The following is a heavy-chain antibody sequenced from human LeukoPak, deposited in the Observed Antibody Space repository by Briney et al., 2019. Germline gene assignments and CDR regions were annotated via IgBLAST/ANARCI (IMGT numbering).Heavy chain of an antibody. CDR3: ATETNGRHYDY. CDR1: GLTFSTSG. J-gene: IGHJ4*02. Sequence: PGGSLRLSCTTSGLTFSTSGFNWVRQAPGKGLEWVASIGPTGFDRYHADSIKGRFTISRDNANTFLYLQMDSLRAEDTAVYYCATETNGRHYDYWGQGTLLTVSS. V-gene: IGHV3-21*06. CDR2: IGPTGFDR. D-gene: IGHD1-14*01.